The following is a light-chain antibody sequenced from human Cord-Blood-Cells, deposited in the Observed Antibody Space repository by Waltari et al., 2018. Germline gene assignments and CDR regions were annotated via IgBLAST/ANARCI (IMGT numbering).Light chain of an antibody. CDR2: DVS. Sequence: QSALSQPRSVSGSPGQSVTISCTGTRSHVGGYTYVSWYQQHPGKAPKLMIYDVSKRPSGVPDRFSGSKSGNTASLTISGLQAEDEADYYCCSYAGSYTWVFGGGTKLTVL. CDR3: CSYAGSYTWV. CDR1: RSHVGGYTY. J-gene: IGLJ3*02. V-gene: IGLV2-11*01.